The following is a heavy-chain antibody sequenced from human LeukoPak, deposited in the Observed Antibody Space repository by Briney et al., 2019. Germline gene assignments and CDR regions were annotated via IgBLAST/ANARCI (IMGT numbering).Heavy chain of an antibody. CDR2: IDLSGSTL. CDR1: GGTFSSYA. Sequence: GSSVKVSCKASGGTFSSYAMHWVRQAPGKGLEWVSYIDLSGSTLYYVDSVKGRFTISRDNSKNTLYLQMNSLRAEDTAVYYCAKDRGYSDRYYFDYWGQETLVTVSS. V-gene: IGHV3-48*01. D-gene: IGHD5-18*01. CDR3: AKDRGYSDRYYFDY. J-gene: IGHJ4*02.